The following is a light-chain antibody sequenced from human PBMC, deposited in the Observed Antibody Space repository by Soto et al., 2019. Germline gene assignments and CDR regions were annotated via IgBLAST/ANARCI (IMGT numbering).Light chain of an antibody. J-gene: IGLJ2*01. CDR3: SSHSSSSTLVV. CDR1: SSDVGGYNY. V-gene: IGLV2-14*03. Sequence: QSALTQPASMSGSPGQSITISCTGTSSDVGGYNYVSWYRQHPGKAPKLMIYDVNNRPSAVSNRFSGSKSGNTASLTISGLQAEDEADYYCSSHSSSSTLVVFGGGTKLTVL. CDR2: DVN.